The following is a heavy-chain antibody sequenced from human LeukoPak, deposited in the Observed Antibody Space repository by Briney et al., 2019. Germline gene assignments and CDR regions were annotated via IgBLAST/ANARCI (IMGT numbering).Heavy chain of an antibody. J-gene: IGHJ6*03. CDR1: GGTFSSYA. CDR2: IIPIFGTA. V-gene: IGHV1-69*05. Sequence: ASVKVSCKASGGTFSSYAISWVRQAPGQGLEWMGGIIPIFGTANYAQKFQGRVTITRNTSISTAYMELSSLRSEDTAVYYCARYRGSGSWSGYYYYYMDVWGKGTTVTVSS. CDR3: ARYRGSGSWSGYYYYYMDV. D-gene: IGHD3-10*01.